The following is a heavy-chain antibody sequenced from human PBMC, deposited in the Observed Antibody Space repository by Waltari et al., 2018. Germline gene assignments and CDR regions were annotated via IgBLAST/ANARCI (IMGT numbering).Heavy chain of an antibody. D-gene: IGHD3-10*01. V-gene: IGHV1-18*01. CDR2: IGAYNGNT. J-gene: IGHJ4*02. CDR1: GYSFTTYG. CDR3: ARDPSYHIGNSYYQHFDY. Sequence: QVQLVQSGAEVKKPGASVRVSCTTSGYSFTTYGISWLRQAPGQGLQWMGWIGAYNGNTYYAQNLQGRPTMTIEISTSTVYMELTSLRSDDTALYYCARDPSYHIGNSYYQHFDYWGQGTLVTVSS.